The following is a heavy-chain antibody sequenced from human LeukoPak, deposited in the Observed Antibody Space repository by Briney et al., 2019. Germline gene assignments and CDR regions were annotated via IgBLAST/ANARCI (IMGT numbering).Heavy chain of an antibody. J-gene: IGHJ3*02. CDR1: GFTFGNYW. D-gene: IGHD2-2*01. V-gene: IGHV3-74*01. CDR3: TRVGYCATTSCRTAFDI. CDR2: INIDGSIT. Sequence: GGSLRLSGAVSGFTFGNYWLQWLRPVAGKGLVWVSRINIDGSITNYADSVKGRFTVSRDNAKNTLYLQMNSLRAEDTAVYYCTRVGYCATTSCRTAFDIWGQGTMVTVSS.